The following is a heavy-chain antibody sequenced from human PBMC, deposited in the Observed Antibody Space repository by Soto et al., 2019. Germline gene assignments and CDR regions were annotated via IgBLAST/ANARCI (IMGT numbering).Heavy chain of an antibody. J-gene: IGHJ6*01. CDR1: GVSISSSSYY. CDR3: ARHRYYDFWSGYYNYYYYGMEV. CDR2: IYYSGST. Sequence: PSETLSLTCTFSGVSISSSSYYCGWIRQPPGKGLEWIGSIYYSGSTYYNPSLKSRVTISVDTSKNQFSLKLSSVTAADTAVYYCARHRYYDFWSGYYNYYYYGMEVLGQGTTVIVSS. V-gene: IGHV4-39*01. D-gene: IGHD3-3*01.